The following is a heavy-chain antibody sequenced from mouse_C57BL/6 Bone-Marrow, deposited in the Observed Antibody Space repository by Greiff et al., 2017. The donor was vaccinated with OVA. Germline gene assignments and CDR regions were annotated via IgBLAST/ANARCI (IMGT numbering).Heavy chain of an antibody. J-gene: IGHJ1*03. V-gene: IGHV3-8*01. D-gene: IGHD1-1*01. CDR3: ERGDYYGSSRYWYFDV. CDR1: GYSITSDY. Sequence: EVKLMESGPGLAKPSQTLSLTCSVTGYSITSDYWNWIRKFPGNKLEYMGYISYSGSTYYNPSLKSRISITRDTSKNQYYLQLNSVTTEDTATYYCERGDYYGSSRYWYFDVWGTGTTVTGSS. CDR2: ISYSGST.